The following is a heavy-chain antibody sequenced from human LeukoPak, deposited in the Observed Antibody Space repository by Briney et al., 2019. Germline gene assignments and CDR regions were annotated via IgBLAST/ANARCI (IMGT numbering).Heavy chain of an antibody. Sequence: SETLSLTCTVSGGSISSYYWSWIRQPAGKGLEWIGRIYTSGSTNYNPSLKSRVTMSVDTPKNQFSLKLSSVTAADTAVYYCAGGYYYDSSGYRFDYWGQGTLVTVSS. CDR3: AGGYYYDSSGYRFDY. CDR2: IYTSGST. V-gene: IGHV4-4*07. D-gene: IGHD3-22*01. CDR1: GGSISSYY. J-gene: IGHJ4*02.